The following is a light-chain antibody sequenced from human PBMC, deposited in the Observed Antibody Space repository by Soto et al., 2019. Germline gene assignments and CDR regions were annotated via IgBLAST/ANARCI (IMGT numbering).Light chain of an antibody. CDR1: RSVSTN. Sequence: DIILTQSPAIVSVSPGERATFSCRASRSVSTNLAWYQHKHGQAPRLLIYGASTRVTDIPARFSGSGSGTDFTLTINYLKSEDFGVYYCQQYDKSLPPVTFGGGTKVEI. CDR3: QQYDKSLPPVT. V-gene: IGKV3-15*01. CDR2: GAS. J-gene: IGKJ4*01.